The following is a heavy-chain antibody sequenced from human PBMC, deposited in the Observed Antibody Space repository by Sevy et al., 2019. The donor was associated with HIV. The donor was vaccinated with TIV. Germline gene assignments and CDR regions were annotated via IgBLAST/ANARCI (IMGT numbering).Heavy chain of an antibody. D-gene: IGHD6-13*01. CDR1: GFTFSSYW. J-gene: IGHJ4*02. Sequence: LSLTCAASGFTFSSYWMSWVRQAPGRGLEWVANIKQGGSERNYVDSVMGRFSISRDNAKKSLYLQMNSLRAEDSAVYYCARDTAAGFDYWGQGTLVTVSS. V-gene: IGHV3-7*01. CDR3: ARDTAAGFDY. CDR2: IKQGGSER.